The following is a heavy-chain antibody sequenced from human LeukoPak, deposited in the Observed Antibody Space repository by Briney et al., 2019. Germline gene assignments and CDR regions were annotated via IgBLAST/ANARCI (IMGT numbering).Heavy chain of an antibody. J-gene: IGHJ4*02. D-gene: IGHD3-22*01. CDR1: GGTFSSYA. CDR3: ARGFYYDSSVQFDY. V-gene: IGHV1-69*04. Sequence: GASVKVSCKASGGTFSSYAISWVRQAPGQGLEWMGRIIPILSIANYAQKFQGRVTITADKSTSTAYMELSSLRSEDTAVYYCARGFYYDSSVQFDYWGQGTLVTVSS. CDR2: IIPILSIA.